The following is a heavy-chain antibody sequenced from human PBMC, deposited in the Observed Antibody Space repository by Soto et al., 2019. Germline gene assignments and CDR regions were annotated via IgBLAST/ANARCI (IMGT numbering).Heavy chain of an antibody. CDR1: GYTFTNYG. CDR2: ISAYNGNR. J-gene: IGHJ4*02. V-gene: IGHV1-18*04. Sequence: ASVKVSCKASGYTFTNYGISWVRQAPGQGLEWMGWISAYNGNRNYAQKVQGRVTMTTDTSTSTAYMELRSLTSDDTAVYYCLRVGGYDYGSGMEDCWGQGTLVTVSS. CDR3: LRVGGYDYGSGMEDC. D-gene: IGHD3-10*01.